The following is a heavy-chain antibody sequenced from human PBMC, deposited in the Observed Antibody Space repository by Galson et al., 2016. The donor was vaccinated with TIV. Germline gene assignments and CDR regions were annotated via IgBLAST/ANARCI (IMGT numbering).Heavy chain of an antibody. D-gene: IGHD1-14*01. CDR1: GDSINSGNYY. Sequence: ETLSLTCTVSGDSINSGNYYWAWFRQPPGKRLEWIGSVYYVGSTYYNPSLKSRVTIFVDTSKTHFSLKVNSVTAADTALYYCARHTSDRDKRVDYWGQGNLVTVSS. J-gene: IGHJ4*02. CDR2: VYYVGST. V-gene: IGHV4-39*01. CDR3: ARHTSDRDKRVDY.